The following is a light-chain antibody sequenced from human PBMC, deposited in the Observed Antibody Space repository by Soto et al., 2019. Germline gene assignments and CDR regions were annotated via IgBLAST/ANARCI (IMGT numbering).Light chain of an antibody. V-gene: IGLV1-40*01. CDR3: QSYDSSLSGYV. CDR1: SSNIGAGYD. Sequence: QSVLTQPPSVSAAPGQRVTISCTGSSSNIGAGYDVHWYQQLPGTAPKLLIYNNNNRPSGVPDRFSGSKSGTSASLAITGLQAEDEADYYCQSYDSSLSGYVFGTGTKVTVL. CDR2: NNN. J-gene: IGLJ1*01.